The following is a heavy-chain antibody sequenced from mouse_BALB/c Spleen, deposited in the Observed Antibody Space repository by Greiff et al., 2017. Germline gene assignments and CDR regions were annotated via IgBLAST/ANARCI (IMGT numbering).Heavy chain of an antibody. Sequence: VQLQQSGAELMKPGASVKISCKATGYTFSSYWIEWVKQRPGHGLEWIGEILPGSGSTNYNEKFKGKATFTADTSSNTAYMQLSSLTSEDSAVYYCARGKYGNYDAMDYWGQGTSVTVSS. D-gene: IGHD2-10*02. CDR2: ILPGSGST. J-gene: IGHJ4*01. CDR1: GYTFSSYW. V-gene: IGHV1-9*01. CDR3: ARGKYGNYDAMDY.